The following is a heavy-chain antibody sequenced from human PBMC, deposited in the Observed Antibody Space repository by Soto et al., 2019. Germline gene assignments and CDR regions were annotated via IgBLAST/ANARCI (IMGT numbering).Heavy chain of an antibody. CDR1: GFTFSDHY. CDR3: VRVVRAATFDY. V-gene: IGHV3-72*01. D-gene: IGHD1-26*01. Sequence: EVQLVESGGGLVQPGGSLRLSCAASGFTFSDHYMDWVRQAPGKGLEWVGRTRNKVNSNTTEYAASVKGRFTISRDEPKNSLYLQRNSLKTDDTAVYYRVRVVRAATFDYWGQGTLVTVSS. CDR2: TRNKVNSNTT. J-gene: IGHJ4*02.